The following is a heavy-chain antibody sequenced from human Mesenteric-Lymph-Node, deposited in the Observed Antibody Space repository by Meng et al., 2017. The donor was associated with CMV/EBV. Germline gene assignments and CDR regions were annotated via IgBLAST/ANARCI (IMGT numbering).Heavy chain of an antibody. D-gene: IGHD4-17*01. CDR1: GNSFSNYW. Sequence: GGSLRLSCKGSGNSFSNYWIAWLRQMPGKGLEYMGIIYPDDSNTKYSPSFEGQVSISADRSISTAYLQWSSLKASDTAMYYCARPTAGYPNAFDVWGQGTMVTVSS. CDR2: IYPDDSNT. CDR3: ARPTAGYPNAFDV. J-gene: IGHJ3*01. V-gene: IGHV5-51*01.